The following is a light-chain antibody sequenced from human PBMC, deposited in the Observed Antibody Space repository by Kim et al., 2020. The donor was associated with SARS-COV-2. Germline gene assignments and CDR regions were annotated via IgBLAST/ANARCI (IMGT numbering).Light chain of an antibody. CDR1: QSVSTY. J-gene: IGKJ1*01. CDR3: QQRTNWPPWT. V-gene: IGKV3-11*01. CDR2: GAS. Sequence: SPGERATPSCTASQSVSTYLAWYQQKPGQAPSLLIYGASNRATGIPVRISGSGSGTDFTLTISSLEPEDSAVYYCQQRTNWPPWTFGQGTKVDIK.